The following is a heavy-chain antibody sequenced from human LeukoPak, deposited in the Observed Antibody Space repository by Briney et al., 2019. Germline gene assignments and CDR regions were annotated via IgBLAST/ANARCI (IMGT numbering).Heavy chain of an antibody. Sequence: GWSLRLSCAASGFTFSSYAMHWVRQAPGKGLEWVAVISYDGSNKYYADSVKGRFTISRDNSKNTLYLQMNSLRAEDTAVYYCARDTLTSGWSYFDYWGQGTLVTVSS. CDR1: GFTFSSYA. D-gene: IGHD6-19*01. CDR2: ISYDGSNK. V-gene: IGHV3-30-3*01. J-gene: IGHJ4*02. CDR3: ARDTLTSGWSYFDY.